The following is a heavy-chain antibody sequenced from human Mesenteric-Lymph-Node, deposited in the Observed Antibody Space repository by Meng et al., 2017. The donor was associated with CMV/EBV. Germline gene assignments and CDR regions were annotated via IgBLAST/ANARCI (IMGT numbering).Heavy chain of an antibody. V-gene: IGHV2-5*02. CDR3: AHSSGIAAAGPFYFDY. Sequence: QINLKESGPTMVKPTQTTTMTCTFAGFSLSTSGVGVGWFRQPPGKALEWLALNYWDDDKRYSPSLKSRLTITKHTSKNQVVLTMTNMDPVDTATYYCAHSSGIAAAGPFYFDYWGQGTLVTVSS. CDR2: NYWDDDK. D-gene: IGHD6-13*01. CDR1: GFSLSTSGVG. J-gene: IGHJ4*02.